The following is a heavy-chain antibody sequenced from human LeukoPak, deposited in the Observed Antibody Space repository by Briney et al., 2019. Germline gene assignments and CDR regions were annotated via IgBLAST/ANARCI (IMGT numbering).Heavy chain of an antibody. CDR3: ARPSDFRSWYVPPGY. Sequence: GESLKISCKGSGYSFTSYWIGWVRQMPGKGLEWMGIIYPGDSDTRYSPSFQGQVTISADKSISTAYLQWSSLKASDTAMYYCARPSDFRSWYVPPGYWGQGTLVTVSS. V-gene: IGHV5-51*01. CDR2: IYPGDSDT. D-gene: IGHD6-13*01. J-gene: IGHJ4*02. CDR1: GYSFTSYW.